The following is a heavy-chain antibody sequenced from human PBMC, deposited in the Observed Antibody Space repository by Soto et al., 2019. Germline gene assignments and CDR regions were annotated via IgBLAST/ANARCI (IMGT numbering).Heavy chain of an antibody. CDR2: TYHSGST. CDR3: ARAPQGDGLTGYQQQYFDY. CDR1: VGSISSGGYS. J-gene: IGHJ4*02. Sequence: QLQLQESGSGLVKPSQTLSLTCAVSVGSISSGGYSWSWIRQPPGKGLEWIGYTYHSGSTYYNPSLKSRFTISVDRSKNHVSLKLSSVTAADTAVYYCARAPQGDGLTGYQQQYFDYCGQGTMVTVSS. D-gene: IGHD3-9*01. V-gene: IGHV4-30-2*01.